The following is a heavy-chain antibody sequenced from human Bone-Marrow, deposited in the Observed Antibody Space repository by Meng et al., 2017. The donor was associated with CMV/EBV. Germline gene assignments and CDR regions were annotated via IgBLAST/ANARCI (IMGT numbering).Heavy chain of an antibody. Sequence: GESLKISCAASGFTFSSYWMSWVRQAPGKGLEWVANIKQDGSEKYYVDSVKGRFTISRDNAKNSLYLQMNSLRAEDTAVYYCARETAVAVADPWGQGTLVTVSS. V-gene: IGHV3-7*01. J-gene: IGHJ5*02. CDR2: IKQDGSEK. CDR3: ARETAVAVADP. CDR1: GFTFSSYW. D-gene: IGHD6-19*01.